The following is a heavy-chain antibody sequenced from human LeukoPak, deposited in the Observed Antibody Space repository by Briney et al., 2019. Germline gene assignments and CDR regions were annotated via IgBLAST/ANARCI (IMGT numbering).Heavy chain of an antibody. J-gene: IGHJ4*02. CDR2: INHSGST. D-gene: IGHD2-15*01. V-gene: IGHV4-34*01. CDR1: GGSFSGYY. Sequence: TSGTLSLTCAVYGGSFSGYYWSWLRQPPGKGLEWIGEINHSGSTNYNPSLKSRVTISVDTSKNQFSLKLSSVTAADTAVYYCARDSLSGGFFDYWGQGTLVTVSS. CDR3: ARDSLSGGFFDY.